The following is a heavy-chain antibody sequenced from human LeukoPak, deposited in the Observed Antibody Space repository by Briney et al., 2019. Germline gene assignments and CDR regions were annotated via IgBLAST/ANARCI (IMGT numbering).Heavy chain of an antibody. CDR2: ISAYNGNT. Sequence: ASVKVSCKASGYTFTSYGISWVRQAPGQGLEWRGWISAYNGNTNYAQKLQGRVTMTTDTSTSTAYMELSSLRSEDTAVYYCARETTQFRVYYFDYWGQGTLVTVSS. D-gene: IGHD4-11*01. CDR3: ARETTQFRVYYFDY. V-gene: IGHV1-18*01. J-gene: IGHJ4*02. CDR1: GYTFTSYG.